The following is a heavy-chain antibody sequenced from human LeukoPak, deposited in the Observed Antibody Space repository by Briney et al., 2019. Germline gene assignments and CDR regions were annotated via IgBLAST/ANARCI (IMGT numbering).Heavy chain of an antibody. D-gene: IGHD1-14*01. CDR2: FDPEDGET. CDR3: ARVASGNLYYYYYMDV. J-gene: IGHJ6*03. V-gene: IGHV1-24*01. Sequence: ASVKVSCKVSGYTLTELSMHWVRQAPGKGLEWMGGFDPEDGETIYAQKFQGRVTMTEDTSTDTAYMELSSLRSEDTAVYYCARVASGNLYYYYYMDVWGKGTTVTVSS. CDR1: GYTLTELS.